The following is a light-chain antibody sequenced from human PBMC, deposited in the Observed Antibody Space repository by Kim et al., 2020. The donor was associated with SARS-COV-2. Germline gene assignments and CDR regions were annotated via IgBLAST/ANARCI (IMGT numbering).Light chain of an antibody. Sequence: ASVRDRVTIPGRASQSISSWLAWYQQEPGKAPKLLIYRASSLESGVPSRFSGSGSGTEFTLTISSLQPDDFATYHCQQYTSYPWTFGQGTKVDIK. V-gene: IGKV1-5*03. CDR1: QSISSW. CDR3: QQYTSYPWT. CDR2: RAS. J-gene: IGKJ1*01.